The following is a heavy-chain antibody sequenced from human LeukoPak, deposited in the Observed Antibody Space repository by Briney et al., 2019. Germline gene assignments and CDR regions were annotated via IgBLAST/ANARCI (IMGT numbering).Heavy chain of an antibody. J-gene: IGHJ4*02. Sequence: GVLRLSCAASGFTFGSYWMSWVRQAPGKGLEGVANIKQDGSEKYYVDSVKGRFTISRDNAKNSLYLQMNSLRAEDTAVYYCASGLLWFGESSKWGQGTLVTVSS. V-gene: IGHV3-7*01. CDR3: ASGLLWFGESSK. CDR2: IKQDGSEK. D-gene: IGHD3-10*01. CDR1: GFTFGSYW.